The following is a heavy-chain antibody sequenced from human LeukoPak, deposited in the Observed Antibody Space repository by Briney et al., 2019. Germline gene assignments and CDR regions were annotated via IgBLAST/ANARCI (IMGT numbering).Heavy chain of an antibody. CDR2: IYPTGST. CDR1: GGSISSYY. J-gene: IGHJ5*02. V-gene: IGHV4-4*07. Sequence: SETLSLTCTVSGGSISSYYRSWIRQPAGKGLEWIGRIYPTGSTNYNPSLKSRVTMSVDASEKQLSLKLSSVTAADTAGYYCVRQIAVSGTGVGWFDPWGQGTQVTVSS. D-gene: IGHD6-19*01. CDR3: VRQIAVSGTGVGWFDP.